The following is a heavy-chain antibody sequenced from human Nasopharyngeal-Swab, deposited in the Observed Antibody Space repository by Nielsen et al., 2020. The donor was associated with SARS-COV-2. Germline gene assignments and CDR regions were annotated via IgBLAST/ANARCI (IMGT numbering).Heavy chain of an antibody. CDR2: IIRGGHT. J-gene: IGHJ2*01. V-gene: IGHV3-23*01. Sequence: GGSLRLSCAASGFTFSTSAMSWVRQAPGKGLEWVSGIIRGGHTYYADSVKGRFTISRDNSKNTLYLQMNSLRAEDTAVYYCAKDQAAADYGDHESYFDLWGRGTLVTVSS. CDR3: AKDQAAADYGDHESYFDL. D-gene: IGHD4-17*01. CDR1: GFTFSTSA.